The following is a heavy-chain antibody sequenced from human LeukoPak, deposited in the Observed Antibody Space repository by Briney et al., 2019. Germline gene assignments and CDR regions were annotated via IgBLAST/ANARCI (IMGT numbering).Heavy chain of an antibody. CDR2: ISFGRST. Sequence: LGGCLRLSCAAPGLTFSSYAMSWVRQAPGKGLEWVSAISFGRSTNYRDSVKGRFTIYRDNSKNTLYLQMNSLRAEDTAVYYWAKDHQGSSWRHDYWGQGTLVSVSS. V-gene: IGHV3-23*01. CDR3: AKDHQGSSWRHDY. D-gene: IGHD6-13*01. J-gene: IGHJ4*02. CDR1: GLTFSSYA.